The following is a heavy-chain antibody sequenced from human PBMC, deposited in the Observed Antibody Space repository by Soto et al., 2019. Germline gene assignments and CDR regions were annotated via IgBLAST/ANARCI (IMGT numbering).Heavy chain of an antibody. D-gene: IGHD1-26*01. CDR3: ARAGRSGSYYSWFDP. CDR1: GGTFSSYA. Sequence: QVQLVQSGAEVKKPGSSVKVSCKASGGTFSSYAISWVRQAPGQGLEWMGGIIPIFGTANYAQKFQGRVTITADKSTSTAYMELSSMRSEDPAVYDCARAGRSGSYYSWFDPWGQGTLVTVSS. CDR2: IIPIFGTA. V-gene: IGHV1-69*06. J-gene: IGHJ5*02.